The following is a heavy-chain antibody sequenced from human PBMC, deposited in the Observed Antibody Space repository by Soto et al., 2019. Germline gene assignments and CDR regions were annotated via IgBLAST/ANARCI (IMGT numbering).Heavy chain of an antibody. D-gene: IGHD3-3*01. V-gene: IGHV4-34*01. J-gene: IGHJ6*02. CDR3: ARGSSLLRFLEWLLVPGMDV. CDR2: INHSGST. Sequence: LSLTCAVYGGSFSGYYWSWIRQPPGKGLEWIGEINHSGSTNYNPSLKSRVTISVDTSKNQFSLKLSSVTAADTAVYYCARGSSLLRFLEWLLVPGMDVWGQGTTVTVSS. CDR1: GGSFSGYY.